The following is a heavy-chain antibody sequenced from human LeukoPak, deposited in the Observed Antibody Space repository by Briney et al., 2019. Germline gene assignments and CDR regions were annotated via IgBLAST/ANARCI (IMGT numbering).Heavy chain of an antibody. V-gene: IGHV3-23*01. CDR3: AKVIAVAEVYFQH. D-gene: IGHD6-19*01. Sequence: HPGGSLRLSCAASGFTFSSYGMHWVRQAPGKGLEWVSAISGSGGSTYYANSVKGRFTISRDNSKNTLYLQMNSLRAEDTAVYYCAKVIAVAEVYFQHWGQGTLVTVSS. J-gene: IGHJ1*01. CDR2: ISGSGGST. CDR1: GFTFSSYG.